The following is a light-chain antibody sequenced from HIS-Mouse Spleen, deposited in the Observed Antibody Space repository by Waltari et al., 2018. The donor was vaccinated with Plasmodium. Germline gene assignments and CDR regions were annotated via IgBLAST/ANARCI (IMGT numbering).Light chain of an antibody. CDR1: SRELGGSNY. J-gene: IGLJ2*01. Sequence: QSALTQPPSASGSPGQSVTISCTGTSRELGGSNYVSWYQQHPGKAPKLMIYEVSKRPSGVPDRFSGSKSGNTASLTVSGLQAEDEADYYCSSYAGSNNLVFGGGTKLTVL. V-gene: IGLV2-8*01. CDR2: EVS. CDR3: SSYAGSNNLV.